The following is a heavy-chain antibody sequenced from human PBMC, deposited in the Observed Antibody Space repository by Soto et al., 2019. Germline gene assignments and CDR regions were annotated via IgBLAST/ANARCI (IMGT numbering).Heavy chain of an antibody. CDR3: ARDYYGSGSYTIYYYYGMDA. CDR1: GYTFTGYY. V-gene: IGHV1-2*04. CDR2: INPNSGGT. Sequence: ASVKVSCKASGYTFTGYYMHWVRQAPGQGLEWMGWINPNSGGTNYAQKFQGWVTMTRDTSISTAYMELSRLRSDDTAVYYCARDYYGSGSYTIYYYYGMDAWGQGTTVTVSS. D-gene: IGHD3-10*01. J-gene: IGHJ6*02.